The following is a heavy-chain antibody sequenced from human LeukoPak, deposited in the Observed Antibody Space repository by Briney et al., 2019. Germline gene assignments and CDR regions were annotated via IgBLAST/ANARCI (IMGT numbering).Heavy chain of an antibody. V-gene: IGHV4-59*08. J-gene: IGHJ3*02. CDR1: GDSISNYY. Sequence: SETLSLTCTVSGDSISNYYWSWIRQPPGKGLEWIGYISYSGITNYNPSLKSRVTISLDTSKNHFSLKMGSVTAADTAVYYCARGLYPDDAFDIWGQGTMVTVSS. CDR3: ARGLYPDDAFDI. CDR2: ISYSGIT. D-gene: IGHD3-16*02.